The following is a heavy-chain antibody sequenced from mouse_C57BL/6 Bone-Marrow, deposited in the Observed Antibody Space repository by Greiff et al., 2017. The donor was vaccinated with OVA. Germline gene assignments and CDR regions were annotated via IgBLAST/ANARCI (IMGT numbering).Heavy chain of an antibody. V-gene: IGHV14-4*01. CDR2: IDPENGDT. CDR1: GFNIKDDY. Sequence: VQLKQSGAELVRPGASVKLSCTASGFNIKDDYMHWVKQRPEQGLEWIGWIDPENGDTEYASKFQGKATITADTSSNTAYLQLSSLTSEDTAVYYCTTYGSSPYWYFDVWGTGTTVTVSS. J-gene: IGHJ1*03. D-gene: IGHD1-1*01. CDR3: TTYGSSPYWYFDV.